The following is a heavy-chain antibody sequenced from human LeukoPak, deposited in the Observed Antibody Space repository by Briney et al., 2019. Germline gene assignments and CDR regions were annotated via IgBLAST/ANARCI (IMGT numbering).Heavy chain of an antibody. CDR1: GFTFSSYA. D-gene: IGHD3-3*01. CDR2: ISGSGGST. J-gene: IGHJ6*02. Sequence: PGGSLRLSCAASGFTFSSYAMSWARQAPGKGLEWVSAISGSGGSTYYADSVKGRFTISRDNSKNTLYLQMNSLRAEDTAVYYCAKTEDFWSGYWYYYYGMDVWGQGTTVTVSS. CDR3: AKTEDFWSGYWYYYYGMDV. V-gene: IGHV3-23*01.